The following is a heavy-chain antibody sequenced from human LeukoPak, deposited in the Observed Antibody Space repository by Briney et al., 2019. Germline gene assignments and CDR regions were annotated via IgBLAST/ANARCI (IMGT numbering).Heavy chain of an antibody. CDR1: GGSINSYY. D-gene: IGHD2-15*01. CDR3: ARRRPYCSGGNCYSFLDY. Sequence: SETLSLTCTVSGGSINSYYWSWIRQPPGKGLEWIGYISYSGSTNYNPSLKSRVTLSVDTSKNQFSLELSSVTAADTAVYYCARRRPYCSGGNCYSFLDYWGQGTLVTVSS. CDR2: ISYSGST. J-gene: IGHJ4*02. V-gene: IGHV4-59*01.